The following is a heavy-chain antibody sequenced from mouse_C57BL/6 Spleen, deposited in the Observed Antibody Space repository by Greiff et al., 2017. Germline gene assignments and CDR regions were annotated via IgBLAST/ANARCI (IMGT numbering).Heavy chain of an antibody. CDR2: IYPSDSET. V-gene: IGHV1-61*01. D-gene: IGHD2-4*01. J-gene: IGHJ1*03. CDR3: SRGGDYDGYFDV. Sequence: QVQLQQPGAELVRPGSSVKLSCKASGYTFTSYWMDWVKQRPGQGLEWIGNIYPSDSETNYNQKFKDKATLTVDKSSSTAYMQLSSLTSEDSEVYYYSRGGDYDGYFDVWGTGTTVTVSS. CDR1: GYTFTSYW.